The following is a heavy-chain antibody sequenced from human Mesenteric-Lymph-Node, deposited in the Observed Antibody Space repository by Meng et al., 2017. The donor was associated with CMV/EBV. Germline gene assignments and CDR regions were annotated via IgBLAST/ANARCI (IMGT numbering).Heavy chain of an antibody. CDR2: ISSSGSTT. J-gene: IGHJ4*02. CDR1: GFIVSRNQ. Sequence: GESLKISCATSGFIVSRNQMNCVRQAPGKGLEWVSYISSSGSTTYSADSLKGRFTISRDNAKSSLYLQMNSLRAEDTAVYYCAREKEAGYGYGGFFDYWGQGTLVTVSS. D-gene: IGHD4-23*01. V-gene: IGHV3-48*03. CDR3: AREKEAGYGYGGFFDY.